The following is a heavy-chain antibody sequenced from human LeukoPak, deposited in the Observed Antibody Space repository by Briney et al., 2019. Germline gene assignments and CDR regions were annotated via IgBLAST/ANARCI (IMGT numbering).Heavy chain of an antibody. Sequence: GGSLRLSCAASGFSFSTSGMSWVRQAPGKGLEWVSGISGDGDYTYYADSVKGRFTISRDNSKNTLYLQMNSLRAEDTAVYYCARDRTYYDGSAYYDVFDVWGQGTMVTVSS. J-gene: IGHJ3*01. CDR2: ISGDGDYT. CDR3: ARDRTYYDGSAYYDVFDV. D-gene: IGHD3-22*01. CDR1: GFSFSTSG. V-gene: IGHV3-23*01.